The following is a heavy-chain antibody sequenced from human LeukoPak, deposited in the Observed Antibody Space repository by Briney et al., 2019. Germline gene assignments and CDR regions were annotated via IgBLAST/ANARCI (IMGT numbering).Heavy chain of an antibody. J-gene: IGHJ4*02. V-gene: IGHV4-39*02. CDR1: GGSISSGDYY. Sequence: PSQTLSLTCTVSGGSISSGDYYWSWIRQLPGRGLEWIGTIYYSGGTFYNPSLKSRVTISLDTSKNHFSLNLSSVTAADTAVYYCARAGLRSHRNFDYWGQGTLVTVSS. D-gene: IGHD5-12*01. CDR3: ARAGLRSHRNFDY. CDR2: IYYSGGT.